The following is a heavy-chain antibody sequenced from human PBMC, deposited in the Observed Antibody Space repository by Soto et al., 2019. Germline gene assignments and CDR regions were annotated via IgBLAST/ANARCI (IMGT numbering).Heavy chain of an antibody. V-gene: IGHV1-3*01. CDR2: IHAGSGDT. J-gene: IGHJ4*02. CDR1: GYTFPNYA. CDR3: ARDEDY. Sequence: QVQLVQSGAEVKKPGASLKISCKASGYTFPNYALHWVRQAPGQRLEWMAWIHAGSGDTKYSQKFQGRVTITRDTSASTAYMELSSLRSEDTAVYYCARDEDYWVQGTLVTVS.